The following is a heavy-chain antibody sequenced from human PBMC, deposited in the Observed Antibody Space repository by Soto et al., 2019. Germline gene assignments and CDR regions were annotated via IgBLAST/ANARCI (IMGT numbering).Heavy chain of an antibody. Sequence: SETLSLTCTVSGGSVSSGSYYWSWIRQPPGKGLEWIGYIYYSGSTNYNPSLKSRVTISVDTSKNQFSLKLSSVTAADTAVYFCARDGRVVTAIDYWGQGTLVTVSS. J-gene: IGHJ4*02. D-gene: IGHD2-21*02. CDR2: IYYSGST. CDR1: GGSVSSGSYY. CDR3: ARDGRVVTAIDY. V-gene: IGHV4-61*01.